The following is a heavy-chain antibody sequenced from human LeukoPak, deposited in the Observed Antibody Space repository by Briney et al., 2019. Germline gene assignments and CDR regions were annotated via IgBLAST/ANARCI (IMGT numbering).Heavy chain of an antibody. D-gene: IGHD3-22*01. CDR2: IHYSGST. J-gene: IGHJ4*02. CDR3: ARDSPYYYDSSGPTGTVY. CDR1: SGSITNYY. V-gene: IGHV4-59*12. Sequence: SETLSLTCTVSSGSITNYYWSWIRQPPGKALEWIGFIHYSGSTNYDPSLKSRVTISLDTSKNQFSLKLSSVTAADTAVYYCARDSPYYYDSSGPTGTVYWGQGTLVTVSS.